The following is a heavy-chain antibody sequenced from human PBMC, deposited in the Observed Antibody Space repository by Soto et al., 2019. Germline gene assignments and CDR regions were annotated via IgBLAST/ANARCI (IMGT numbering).Heavy chain of an antibody. CDR1: GYTFTSYY. CDR2: INPSGGST. Sequence: ASVKVSCKASGYTFTSYYMHWVRQAPGQGLEWMGIINPSGGSTSYAQKFQGRVTMTRDTSTSTVYMELSSLRSEDTAVYYCARDPGIAAGGTHYYGMDVWGQGTTVTVSS. V-gene: IGHV1-46*01. J-gene: IGHJ6*02. D-gene: IGHD6-13*01. CDR3: ARDPGIAAGGTHYYGMDV.